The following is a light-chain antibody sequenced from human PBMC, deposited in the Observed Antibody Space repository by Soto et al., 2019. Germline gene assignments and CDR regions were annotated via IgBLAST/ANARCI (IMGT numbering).Light chain of an antibody. CDR1: SSDVGSYNF. CDR2: EVS. V-gene: IGLV2-23*02. CDR3: CSYVRTGTCV. J-gene: IGLJ3*02. Sequence: QSVLTQPASVSGSPGQSITISCTGTSSDVGSYNFVSWYQQHPGKAPKYMIYEVSKRPSGVSNRFSGSKSGNTASLTISGLQTEDEADYYCCSYVRTGTCVFGGVTKVTVL.